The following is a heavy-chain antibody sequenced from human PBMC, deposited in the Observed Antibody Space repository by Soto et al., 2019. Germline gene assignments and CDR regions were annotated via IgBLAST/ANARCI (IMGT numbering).Heavy chain of an antibody. J-gene: IGHJ5*02. D-gene: IGHD5-18*01. CDR2: INHSGST. V-gene: IGHV4-34*01. CDR1: GGSFSGYY. CDR3: AREARGYSYGPSRGYWFDP. Sequence: SETLSLTCAVYGGSFSGYYWSWIRQPPGKGLEWIGEINHSGSTNYNPSLKSRVTISVDTSKNQFSLKLSSVTATDTAVYYCAREARGYSYGPSRGYWFDPWGQGTLVTVSS.